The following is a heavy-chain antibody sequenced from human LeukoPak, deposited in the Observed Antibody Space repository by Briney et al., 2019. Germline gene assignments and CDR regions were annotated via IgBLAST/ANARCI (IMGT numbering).Heavy chain of an antibody. D-gene: IGHD6-19*01. CDR2: ISGSGGST. V-gene: IGHV3-23*01. CDR3: AKDLPYSSGWYGDY. CDR1: GFTFSSCA. J-gene: IGHJ4*02. Sequence: GGSLRLSCAASGFTFSSCAMSWVRQAPGKGLEWVSAISGSGGSTYYADSVKGRFTISRDNSKNTLYLQMNSLRAEDTAVYYCAKDLPYSSGWYGDYWGQGTLVTVSS.